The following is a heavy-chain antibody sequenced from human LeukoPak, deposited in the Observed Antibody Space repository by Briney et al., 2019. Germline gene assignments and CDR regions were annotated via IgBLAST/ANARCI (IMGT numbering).Heavy chain of an antibody. CDR1: GFTFSSYA. CDR2: ISYDGSNK. V-gene: IGHV3-30*04. Sequence: GGSLRLSCEASGFTFSSYAMHWVRQAPGKGLEWVAVISYDGSNKYYADSVKGRFTISRDNSKNTLYLQMNSLRAEDTAVYYCARDLRYGGSFDYWGQGTLVTVSS. D-gene: IGHD4-23*01. CDR3: ARDLRYGGSFDY. J-gene: IGHJ4*02.